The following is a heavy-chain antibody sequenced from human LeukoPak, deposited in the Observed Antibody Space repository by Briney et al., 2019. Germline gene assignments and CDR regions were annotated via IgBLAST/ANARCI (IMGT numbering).Heavy chain of an antibody. CDR1: GFTFSSYW. J-gene: IGHJ4*02. Sequence: GGSPRLSCAASGFTFSSYWMSWVRQAPGKGLGWVANIKQDGSEKYYVDSVKGRFTISRDNAKNSLYLQMNSLRAEDTAVYYCARDSPEKDYYDSSGYYVHWGQGTLVTVSS. CDR2: IKQDGSEK. V-gene: IGHV3-7*01. CDR3: ARDSPEKDYYDSSGYYVH. D-gene: IGHD3-22*01.